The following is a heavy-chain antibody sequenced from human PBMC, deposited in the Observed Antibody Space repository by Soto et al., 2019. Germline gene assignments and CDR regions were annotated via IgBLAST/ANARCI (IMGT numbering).Heavy chain of an antibody. V-gene: IGHV3-11*01. CDR2: ISSSGSTI. D-gene: IGHD1-20*01. Sequence: GGSLRLSCAASGFTFSDYYMSWIRQAPGKGLEWVSYISSSGSTIYYADSVKGRFTISRDNAKNSLYLQMNSLRAEDTAVYYCARGPSLVSKYNWNDDSASDAFDIWGQGTMVTVSS. CDR1: GFTFSDYY. J-gene: IGHJ3*02. CDR3: ARGPSLVSKYNWNDDSASDAFDI.